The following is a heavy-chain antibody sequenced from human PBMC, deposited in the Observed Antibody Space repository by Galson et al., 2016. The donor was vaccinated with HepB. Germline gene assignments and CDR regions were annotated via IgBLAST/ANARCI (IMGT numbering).Heavy chain of an antibody. Sequence: SVKVSCKASGYTFTSSDINWVRQATGQGLEWMGWMNPKSGNTGYAQKFQGRVTMTRDTSISTAYMELSSLRSEDTAVYYCAREIPRKQLWLCFGYFDSWGQGTLVTVSS. D-gene: IGHD5-18*01. CDR3: AREIPRKQLWLCFGYFDS. CDR2: MNPKSGNT. J-gene: IGHJ4*02. V-gene: IGHV1-8*01. CDR1: GYTFTSSD.